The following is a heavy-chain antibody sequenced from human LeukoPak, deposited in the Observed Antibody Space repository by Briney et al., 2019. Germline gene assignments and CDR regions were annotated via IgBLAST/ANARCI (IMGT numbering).Heavy chain of an antibody. CDR2: INSDGSST. CDR1: GFTFDDYA. Sequence: GGSLRLSCAASGFTFDDYAMHWVRQAPGKGLVWVSRINSDGSSTNYADSVKGRFTISRDNAKNTLYLQMNSLRAEDTAVYYCARGPTGWYFDLWGRGTLVTVSS. D-gene: IGHD3-9*01. CDR3: ARGPTGWYFDL. V-gene: IGHV3-74*01. J-gene: IGHJ2*01.